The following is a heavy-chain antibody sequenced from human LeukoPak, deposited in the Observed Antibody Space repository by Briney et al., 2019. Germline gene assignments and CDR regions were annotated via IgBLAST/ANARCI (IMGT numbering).Heavy chain of an antibody. CDR3: ARATPTYGILTGYPPHGAFDI. V-gene: IGHV1-69*06. CDR1: GGTFSSYA. Sequence: SVKVSCKASGGTFSSYAISWVRQAPGQGLEWMGGIIPIFGTANYAQKFQGRVTITADKSTSTAYMELSSLRSEDTAVYYCARATPTYGILTGYPPHGAFDIWGQGTMVTVSS. CDR2: IIPIFGTA. D-gene: IGHD3-9*01. J-gene: IGHJ3*02.